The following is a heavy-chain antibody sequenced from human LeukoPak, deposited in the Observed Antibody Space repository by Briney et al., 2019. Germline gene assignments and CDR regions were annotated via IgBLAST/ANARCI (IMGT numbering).Heavy chain of an antibody. V-gene: IGHV1-69*05. CDR1: GGTFSSYA. CDR3: ARGSPQLLWFGELLV. CDR2: IIPIFGTA. J-gene: IGHJ4*02. Sequence: SVTVSFTASGGTFSSYAISWVRQAPGQGLEWMGGIIPIFGTANYAQKFQGRVTITTDESTSTAYMELSSLRSEDTAVYYCARGSPQLLWFGELLVRGQGTLVTVSS. D-gene: IGHD3-10*01.